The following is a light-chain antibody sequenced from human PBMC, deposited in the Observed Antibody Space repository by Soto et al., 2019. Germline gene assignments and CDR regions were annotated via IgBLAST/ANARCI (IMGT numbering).Light chain of an antibody. CDR1: SSTIGAGYD. CDR3: QSYDSSLSGYV. V-gene: IGLV1-40*01. J-gene: IGLJ1*01. CDR2: GNS. Sequence: QSVLTQPPSVSGAPGQRVTLSCTGSSSTIGAGYDVHWYQQLPGTAPKLLIYGNSNRPSGVPDRFSGSKSGTSASLAITGLQAEDEADYCCQSYDSSLSGYVFGTGTQLTVL.